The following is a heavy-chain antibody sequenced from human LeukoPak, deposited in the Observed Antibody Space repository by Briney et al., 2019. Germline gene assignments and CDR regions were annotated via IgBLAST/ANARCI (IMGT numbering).Heavy chain of an antibody. CDR3: ARGLIVVVPAAPMGDAFDI. CDR2: ISGSGGST. V-gene: IGHV3-23*01. CDR1: GFTFSNYA. D-gene: IGHD2-2*01. Sequence: PGGSLRLSCAASGFTFSNYAMSWVRQAPGKGLEWGSAISGSGGSTYYADSVKGRFTISRDNSKNTLYLQMNSLRAEGTAVYYCARGLIVVVPAAPMGDAFDIWGQGTMVTVSS. J-gene: IGHJ3*02.